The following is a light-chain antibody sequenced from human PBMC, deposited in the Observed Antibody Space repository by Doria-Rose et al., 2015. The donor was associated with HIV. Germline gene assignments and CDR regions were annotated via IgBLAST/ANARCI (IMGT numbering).Light chain of an antibody. CDR1: QSFSSTY. J-gene: IGKJ1*01. V-gene: IGKV3-20*01. Sequence: TQSPGTLSLSPGERATLSCRASQSFSSTYLDWYQQQPGQAPSLLIYDGSTRATGIPDRFSASGSGTDFTLTINRLEPEDFALYYCHQYGTSWTFGQGTKVEI. CDR3: HQYGTSWT. CDR2: DGS.